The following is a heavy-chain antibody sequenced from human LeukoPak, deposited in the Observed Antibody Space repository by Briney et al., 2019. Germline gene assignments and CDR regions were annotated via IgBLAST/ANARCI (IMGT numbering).Heavy chain of an antibody. J-gene: IGHJ4*02. CDR3: ARDLESYNSGGYYFGS. D-gene: IGHD3-22*01. Sequence: GGSLRLSCAASGFTFSSYAMSWVRQAPGTGLEWVSSISTSASYIYYADSVKGRFTISRDNAKNSLYLQMNSLRAEDTAVYYCARDLESYNSGGYYFGSWGQGTLVTVSS. CDR2: ISTSASYI. V-gene: IGHV3-21*01. CDR1: GFTFSSYA.